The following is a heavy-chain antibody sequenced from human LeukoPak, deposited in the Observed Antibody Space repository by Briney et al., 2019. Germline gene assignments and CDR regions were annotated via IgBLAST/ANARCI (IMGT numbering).Heavy chain of an antibody. D-gene: IGHD3-16*01. Sequence: GGTLRLSCAASGFTFSSYGMSWVRQAPGKGLEWVSVIYSGGSTYYADSVKGRLTISRDNSKNTLYLQMNSLRAEDAAVYYCARDRRETMITFGGVMTSGWCDPWGQGTLVSVSS. V-gene: IGHV3-53*01. CDR2: IYSGGST. CDR3: ARDRRETMITFGGVMTSGWCDP. J-gene: IGHJ5*02. CDR1: GFTFSSYG.